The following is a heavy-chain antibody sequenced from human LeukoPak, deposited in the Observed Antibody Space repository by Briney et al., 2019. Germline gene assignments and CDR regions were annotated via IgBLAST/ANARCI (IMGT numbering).Heavy chain of an antibody. J-gene: IGHJ5*02. CDR2: XXYXXST. CDR1: GGSISSYY. CDR3: ARHLHLPHFDP. Sequence: SETLSLTCTVSGGSISSYYWXWIRQPPGKXXEWIGYXXYXXSTXXNPSLKSRVTISIDTSKNQFSLKPSSVTAADTAVYYCARHLHLPHFDPWGQGTLVTVSS. V-gene: IGHV4-59*08.